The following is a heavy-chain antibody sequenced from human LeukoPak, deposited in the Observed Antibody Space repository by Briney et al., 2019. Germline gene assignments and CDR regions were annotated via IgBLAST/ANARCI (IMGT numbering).Heavy chain of an antibody. J-gene: IGHJ4*02. Sequence: PSETLSLTCTVSGASISSGDYYWSWIRQAPGKGLEWIGYIYYSGSTSYNPSLKSRVIISVDTSKNQFSLKLTSVTAADTAVYYCVRGPNYVWGSYRYFDYWGQGTLVTVSS. CDR3: VRGPNYVWGSYRYFDY. V-gene: IGHV4-30-4*01. CDR1: GASISSGDYY. D-gene: IGHD3-16*02. CDR2: IYYSGST.